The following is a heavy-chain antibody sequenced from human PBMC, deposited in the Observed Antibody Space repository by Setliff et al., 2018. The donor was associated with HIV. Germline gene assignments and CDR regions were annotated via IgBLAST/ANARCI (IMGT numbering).Heavy chain of an antibody. CDR2: ISGSGGST. V-gene: IGHV3-23*01. Sequence: GGSLRLSCAASGFTFSSYAMSWVRQAPGKGLEWVSAISGSGGSTYYADSVKGRFTISRDNSKNTLFLQMNSLRPGDTAVYYCARDCRVGWVFTYGMDVWGQGTLVTVSS. CDR1: GFTFSSYA. D-gene: IGHD6-13*01. J-gene: IGHJ6*02. CDR3: ARDCRVGWVFTYGMDV.